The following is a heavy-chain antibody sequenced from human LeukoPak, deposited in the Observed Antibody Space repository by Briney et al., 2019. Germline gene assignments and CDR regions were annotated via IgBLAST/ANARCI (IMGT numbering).Heavy chain of an antibody. CDR1: GYTFSNHY. CDR3: ARGIGDRFRLQHVIDY. V-gene: IGHV1-46*01. D-gene: IGHD2-21*02. CDR2: INPSGGGT. Sequence: ASVKVSCKASGYTFSNHYIHWVRQAPGQGLEWMGSINPSGGGTTYAQKFKGRVTMTRDMSTSTVYMELSSLRSEDTAVYYCARGIGDRFRLQHVIDYWGQGTLVTVSS. J-gene: IGHJ4*02.